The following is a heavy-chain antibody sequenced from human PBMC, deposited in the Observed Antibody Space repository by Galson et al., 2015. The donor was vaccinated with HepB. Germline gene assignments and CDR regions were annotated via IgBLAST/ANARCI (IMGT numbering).Heavy chain of an antibody. J-gene: IGHJ4*02. CDR3: AKDGIMVANNPYHFHY. V-gene: IGHV3-23*01. D-gene: IGHD2-15*01. CDR2: ITSSGGNS. CDR1: GFSFTRYA. Sequence: SLRLSCAASGFSFTRYAMTWVRQAPGKGLEWVSSITSSGGNSYYTESVKGRFTVSRDNSKNTLVLQLNSLRDEHTAMYFCAKDGIMVANNPYHFHYWGQGTLVTVSS.